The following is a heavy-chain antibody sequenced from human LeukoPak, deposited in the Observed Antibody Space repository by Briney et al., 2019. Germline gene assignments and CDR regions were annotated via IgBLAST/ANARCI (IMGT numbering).Heavy chain of an antibody. CDR3: ARVDSGEIAAAGAYYFDY. CDR2: IYYSGST. Sequence: SETLSLTCTVSGGSISSYYWSWIRQPPGKGLEWIGYIYYSGSTNYSPSLKSRVTISVDTSKNQFSLKLSSVTAADTAVYYCARVDSGEIAAAGAYYFDYWGQGTLVTVSS. D-gene: IGHD6-13*01. CDR1: GGSISSYY. J-gene: IGHJ4*02. V-gene: IGHV4-59*01.